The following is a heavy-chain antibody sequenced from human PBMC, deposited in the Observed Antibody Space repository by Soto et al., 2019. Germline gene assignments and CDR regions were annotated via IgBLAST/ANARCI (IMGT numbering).Heavy chain of an antibody. CDR1: GGTFSSYT. D-gene: IGHD3-10*01. Sequence: ASVKVSCKASGGTFSSYTISWVRQAPGQGLEWMGRIIPILGIANYAQKFQGRVTITADKSTSTAYMELSSLRSEDTAVYYCAREPSYGSGSYYDDYWGQGTLVTVSS. V-gene: IGHV1-69*04. CDR3: AREPSYGSGSYYDDY. J-gene: IGHJ4*02. CDR2: IIPILGIA.